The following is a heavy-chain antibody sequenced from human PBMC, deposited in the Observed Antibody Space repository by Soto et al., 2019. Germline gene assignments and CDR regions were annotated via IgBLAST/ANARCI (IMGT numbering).Heavy chain of an antibody. D-gene: IGHD6-19*01. CDR1: GGSISSSSYY. Sequence: SETLSLTCTVSGGSISSSSYYWGWIRQPPGKGLEWIGSIYYSGSTYYNPSLKSRVTISVDTSKNQFSLKLSSVTAADTAVYYCARAEQWLSLNWFDPWGQGTLVTVS. V-gene: IGHV4-39*01. J-gene: IGHJ5*02. CDR2: IYYSGST. CDR3: ARAEQWLSLNWFDP.